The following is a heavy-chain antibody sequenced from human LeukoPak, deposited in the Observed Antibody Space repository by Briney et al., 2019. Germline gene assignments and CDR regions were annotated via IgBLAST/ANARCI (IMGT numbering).Heavy chain of an antibody. CDR3: ARYYYGSGSYYADY. Sequence: SETLSLTCTVSGGSISSYYWSWIRQPAGEGLEWIGRIYTSGSTSYNPSLESRVTMSVDTSKNQFSLKLSSVTAADTAVYYCARYYYGSGSYYADYWGQGTLVTVSS. V-gene: IGHV4-4*07. CDR2: IYTSGST. D-gene: IGHD3-10*01. CDR1: GGSISSYY. J-gene: IGHJ4*02.